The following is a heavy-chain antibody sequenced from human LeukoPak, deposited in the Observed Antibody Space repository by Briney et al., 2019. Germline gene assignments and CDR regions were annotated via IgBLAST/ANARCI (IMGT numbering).Heavy chain of an antibody. CDR2: INHSGST. J-gene: IGHJ4*02. CDR3: ARVRGYRGYYFDY. Sequence: TSETLSLTCAVYGGSFSGYYWSWIRQPPGKGLEWIGEINHSGSTNYNPSLKSRVTISVDTSKNQFSLKLSSVTAADTAVYYCARVRGYRGYYFDYWGQGTLVTVSS. V-gene: IGHV4-34*01. D-gene: IGHD3-22*01. CDR1: GGSFSGYY.